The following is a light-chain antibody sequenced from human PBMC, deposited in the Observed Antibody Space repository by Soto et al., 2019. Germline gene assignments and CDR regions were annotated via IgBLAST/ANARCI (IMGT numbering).Light chain of an antibody. J-gene: IGKJ1*01. CDR1: QSISSW. Sequence: DIQMTQSPSTLSASVGDRVTITCRASQSISSWVAWYQQKPGKAPKLLIYKASSLESGVPSRFSSSGSGTEFTLTLRSLQPDDFATYYCQQSLAFGQGPKVEIK. CDR2: KAS. V-gene: IGKV1-5*03. CDR3: QQSLA.